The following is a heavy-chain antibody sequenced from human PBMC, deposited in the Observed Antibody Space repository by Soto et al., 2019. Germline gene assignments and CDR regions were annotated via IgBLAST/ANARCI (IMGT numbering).Heavy chain of an antibody. D-gene: IGHD3-10*01. CDR3: AKDYYGSGSYSVYNWFDR. CDR1: GFTFSSYA. J-gene: IGHJ5*02. Sequence: EVQLLASGGGLVQPGGSLRLSCAASGFTFSSYAMSWVRQAPGQGLEWVSAISGSGGSTYYADSVKGRFTISRDNSKNPLYLQMNSLRAEDTAVYYCAKDYYGSGSYSVYNWFDRWGQGTLVTVSS. V-gene: IGHV3-23*01. CDR2: ISGSGGST.